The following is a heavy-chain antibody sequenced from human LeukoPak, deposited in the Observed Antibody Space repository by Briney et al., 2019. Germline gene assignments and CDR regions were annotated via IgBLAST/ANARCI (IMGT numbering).Heavy chain of an antibody. V-gene: IGHV3-11*04. CDR1: GFAFSDYH. Sequence: GGSLRLSCAASGFAFSDYHMSWIRQAPGKGLEWVSYISNSGSTIYYADSVKGRFAISRDNAKNSLYLQMNSLRAEDTAVYYCARDKGSYYGFDYWGQGTLVTVSS. CDR2: ISNSGSTI. J-gene: IGHJ4*02. D-gene: IGHD1-26*01. CDR3: ARDKGSYYGFDY.